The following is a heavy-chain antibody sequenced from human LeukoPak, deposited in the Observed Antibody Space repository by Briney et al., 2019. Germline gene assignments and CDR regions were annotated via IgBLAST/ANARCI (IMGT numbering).Heavy chain of an antibody. J-gene: IGHJ4*02. CDR2: ISSSSSTI. Sequence: GGSLRLSCAASGFTFSSYSMNWVRQAPGKGLEWVSYISSSSSTINYADSVKGRFTISRDNAKNSLYLQMNSLRAEDTAVYYCAREGRFFVVVAATLYDYWGQGTLVTVSS. D-gene: IGHD2-15*01. V-gene: IGHV3-48*01. CDR3: AREGRFFVVVAATLYDY. CDR1: GFTFSSYS.